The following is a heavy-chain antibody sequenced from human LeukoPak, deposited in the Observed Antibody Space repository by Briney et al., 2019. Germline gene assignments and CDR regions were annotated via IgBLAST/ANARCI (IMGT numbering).Heavy chain of an antibody. V-gene: IGHV4-39*01. J-gene: IGHJ4*02. Sequence: SETLSLTCTVSSGSISTSYYYWGWIRQPPGKGLEWIGNIHSSESTYYNPSLKSRVTISVDTSKNQFSLKLSSVTAADTAVYYCARQVTFGYAYAYYFDYWGQGSLVTVSS. CDR2: IHSSEST. D-gene: IGHD5-18*01. CDR3: ARQVTFGYAYAYYFDY. CDR1: SGSISTSYYY.